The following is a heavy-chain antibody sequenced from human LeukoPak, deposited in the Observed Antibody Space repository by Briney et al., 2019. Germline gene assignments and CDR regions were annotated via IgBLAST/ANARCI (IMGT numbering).Heavy chain of an antibody. Sequence: SETLSLTCAVYGGSFSGYYWSWIRQPPGKGLEWIGEINHSGSTNYNPSLKSRVTISVDTSKNQFSLKLSSVTAADTAVYYCARTLYYDFWSGQHKYYFDYWGQGTLVTVSS. CDR2: INHSGST. CDR3: ARTLYYDFWSGQHKYYFDY. V-gene: IGHV4-34*01. J-gene: IGHJ4*02. CDR1: GGSFSGYY. D-gene: IGHD3-3*01.